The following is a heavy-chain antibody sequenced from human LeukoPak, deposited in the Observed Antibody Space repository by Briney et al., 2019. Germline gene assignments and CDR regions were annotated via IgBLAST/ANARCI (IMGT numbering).Heavy chain of an antibody. CDR2: ISYDGSNK. Sequence: PGRSLRLSCAASGFTFSSYAMHWVRQAPGKGLEWVAVISYDGSNKYYADSVKGRFTISRDNAKNSLYLQMNSLRAEDTAVYYCARGGSSGWYWGGNFDYWGQGTLVTVSS. CDR1: GFTFSSYA. CDR3: ARGGSSGWYWGGNFDY. J-gene: IGHJ4*02. V-gene: IGHV3-30*04. D-gene: IGHD6-19*01.